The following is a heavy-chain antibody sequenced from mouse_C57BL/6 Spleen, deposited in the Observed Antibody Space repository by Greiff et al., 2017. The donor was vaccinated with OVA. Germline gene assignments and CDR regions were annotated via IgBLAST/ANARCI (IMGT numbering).Heavy chain of an antibody. CDR3: ARGYGSSYDAMDY. CDR2: INPGSGGT. J-gene: IGHJ4*01. Sequence: VKLMESGAELVRPGTSVKVSCKASGYAFTNYLIEWVKQRPGQGLEWIGVINPGSGGTNYNEKFKGKATLTADKSSSTAYMQLSSLTSEDSAVYFCARGYGSSYDAMDYWGQGTSVTVSS. V-gene: IGHV1-54*01. CDR1: GYAFTNYL. D-gene: IGHD1-1*01.